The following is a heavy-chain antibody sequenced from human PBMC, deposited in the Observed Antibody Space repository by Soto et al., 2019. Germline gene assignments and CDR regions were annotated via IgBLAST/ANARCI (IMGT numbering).Heavy chain of an antibody. V-gene: IGHV1-69*12. CDR2: IIPIFGTA. CDR1: GGTFSSYA. Sequence: QVQLVQSGAEVKKPGSSVKVSCKASGGTFSSYAISWVRQAPGQGLEWMGGIIPIFGTANYAQKFQGRVTITADESTSTAYMELSSLISEDTAVYYCARDSSIAVAGTDPSVYYYGMDVWGQGTTVTVSS. J-gene: IGHJ6*02. D-gene: IGHD6-19*01. CDR3: ARDSSIAVAGTDPSVYYYGMDV.